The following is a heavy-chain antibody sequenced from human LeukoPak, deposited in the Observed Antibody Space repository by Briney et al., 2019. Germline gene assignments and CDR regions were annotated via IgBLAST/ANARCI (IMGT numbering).Heavy chain of an antibody. CDR3: TRDGGSWSHLDY. V-gene: IGHV3-73*01. J-gene: IGHJ4*02. D-gene: IGHD2-15*01. CDR1: GFIFSDCA. CDR2: IDTRDKSSTT. Sequence: PGGSLRLSCAVSGFIFSDCAIHWVRQASGKGLEFVGGIDTRDKSSTTAYAASVRRRFTISRDDSKSTAYLQMSSLKTEDTAVYFCTRDGGSWSHLDYWGEGALVTVS.